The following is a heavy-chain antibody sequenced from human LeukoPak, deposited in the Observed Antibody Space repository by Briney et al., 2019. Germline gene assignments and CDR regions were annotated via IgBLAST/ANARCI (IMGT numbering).Heavy chain of an antibody. Sequence: ASVKVSCKASGYTFTSYYMHWVRQAPGQGLEWMGIINPSGGSTSYAQKFQGRVTMTRDMSTSTVYMELSSLRSEDTAVYYCARESSVTIFGVVIMEGNWFDPWGQGTLVTVSS. CDR3: ARESSVTIFGVVIMEGNWFDP. CDR1: GYTFTSYY. V-gene: IGHV1-46*01. CDR2: INPSGGST. D-gene: IGHD3-3*01. J-gene: IGHJ5*02.